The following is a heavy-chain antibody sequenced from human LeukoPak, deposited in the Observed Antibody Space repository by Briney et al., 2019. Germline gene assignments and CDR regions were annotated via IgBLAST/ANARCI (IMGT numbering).Heavy chain of an antibody. Sequence: PGGSLRLSCAASGFTFSDYYMSWIRQAPGKGLEWVSYISSSGSTIYYADSVKGRFTISRDNAKNSLYLQMNSLRAEDTAVYYCARAEPYGSGSSIRRYAFDIWGQGTMVTVSS. D-gene: IGHD3-10*01. CDR1: GFTFSDYY. CDR2: ISSSGSTI. CDR3: ARAEPYGSGSSIRRYAFDI. J-gene: IGHJ3*02. V-gene: IGHV3-11*01.